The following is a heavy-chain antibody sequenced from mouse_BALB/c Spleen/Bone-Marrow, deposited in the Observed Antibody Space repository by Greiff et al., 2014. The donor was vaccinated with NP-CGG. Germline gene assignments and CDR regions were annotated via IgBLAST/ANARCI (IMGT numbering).Heavy chain of an antibody. J-gene: IGHJ3*01. Sequence: QVQLQQSGAELVKPGASVKLSCKASGYTFTSYWMHWVKQRPGQGLEWIGEINPSNGRTNYNEKFKIKATLTVEKSSSTAYMQLSSLTSEDSAVYYCASYRGAYWGQGTLVTVSA. V-gene: IGHV1S81*02. CDR2: INPSNGRT. D-gene: IGHD2-12*01. CDR1: GYTFTSYW. CDR3: ASYRGAY.